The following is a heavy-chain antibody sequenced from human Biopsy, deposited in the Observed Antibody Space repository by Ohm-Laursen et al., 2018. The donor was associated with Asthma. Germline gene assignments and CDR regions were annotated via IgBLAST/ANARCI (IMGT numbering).Heavy chain of an antibody. V-gene: IGHV3-30*03. J-gene: IGHJ4*02. CDR2: ISYDGSSI. CDR1: GFSFSNFG. D-gene: IGHD6-19*01. Sequence: LSLTCAAPGFSFSNFGMHWVRQAPGKGLEWVAVISYDGSSIYYADSVKGRFTISRDNSKNTLSLQMNSLTAEDTAVYYCAREGVAGTHIEDWGQGTLVTVSS. CDR3: AREGVAGTHIED.